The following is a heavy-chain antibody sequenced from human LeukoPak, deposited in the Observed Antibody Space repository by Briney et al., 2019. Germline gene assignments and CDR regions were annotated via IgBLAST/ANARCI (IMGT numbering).Heavy chain of an antibody. D-gene: IGHD6-19*01. V-gene: IGHV3-48*01. CDR2: ISSSSSTI. Sequence: GGSLRLSCAASGFTFSSYSMNWVRQAPGKGLEWVSYISSSSSTIYYADSVKGRFTISRDNAKNSLYLQMNSLRAEDTAVYYCARDRGYSSGWSDYYYYYYMDVWGKGTTVTVSS. CDR3: ARDRGYSSGWSDYYYYYYMDV. CDR1: GFTFSSYS. J-gene: IGHJ6*03.